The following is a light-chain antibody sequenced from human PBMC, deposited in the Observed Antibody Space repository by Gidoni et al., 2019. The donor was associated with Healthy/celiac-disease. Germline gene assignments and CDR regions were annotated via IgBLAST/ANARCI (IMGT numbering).Light chain of an antibody. CDR1: QSLLHSNGYNY. CDR2: WGS. CDR3: MQALQTPPP. V-gene: IGKV2-28*01. J-gene: IGKJ1*01. Sequence: DIVRTQSPLSLPVTPGEPASISCMSSQSLLHSNGYNYLDWYLQKPGQSPQLLIYWGSNRASGVPDRFSGSGSGTDFTLKISRVEAEDVGVYYCMQALQTPPPFGQGTKVEIK.